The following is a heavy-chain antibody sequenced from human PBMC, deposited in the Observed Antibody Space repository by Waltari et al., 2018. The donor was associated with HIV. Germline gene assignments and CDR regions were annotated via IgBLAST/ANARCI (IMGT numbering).Heavy chain of an antibody. CDR1: GFTSSDYY. Sequence: QVQLVESGGGLVNPGGSLRLSCATSGFTSSDYYMTWIRQAPGKGLEWVSYIRRDTDTIYYADSGKGRFTISRDNAKNSLYLQMNRLSVEDTAVYYCARLKYSSGFFDYWGQGALVTVSS. J-gene: IGHJ4*02. V-gene: IGHV3-11*01. CDR2: IRRDTDTI. D-gene: IGHD6-19*01. CDR3: ARLKYSSGFFDY.